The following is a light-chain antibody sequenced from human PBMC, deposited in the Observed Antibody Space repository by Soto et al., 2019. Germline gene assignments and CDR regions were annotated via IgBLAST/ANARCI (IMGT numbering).Light chain of an antibody. CDR3: QQSFT. Sequence: DIQMTQSPSTLSASVGDRVTITCRASQSISSWLAWYQQKPGKAPKLLIYKASTSESGVPSRFSGSGSGTEFTLTTSSLQPDDFATYYCQQSFTFGPGTKVDIK. CDR2: KAS. J-gene: IGKJ3*01. CDR1: QSISSW. V-gene: IGKV1-5*03.